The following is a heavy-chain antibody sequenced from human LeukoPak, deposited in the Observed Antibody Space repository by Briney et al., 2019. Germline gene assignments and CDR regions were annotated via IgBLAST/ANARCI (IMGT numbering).Heavy chain of an antibody. CDR3: ARGSDAFDI. J-gene: IGHJ3*02. CDR1: GGSFSGYY. V-gene: IGHV4-34*01. Sequence: PSETLSLTCAVYGGSFSGYYWSWIRQPPGKGLEWIGEINHSGSTNYNPSLKSRVTISVDTSKNQFSLKLSSVTAADTAVYYCARGSDAFDIWGQGTMVIVSS. CDR2: INHSGST.